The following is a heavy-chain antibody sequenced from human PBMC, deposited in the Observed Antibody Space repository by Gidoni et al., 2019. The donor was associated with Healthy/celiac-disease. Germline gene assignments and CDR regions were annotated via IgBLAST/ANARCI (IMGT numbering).Heavy chain of an antibody. D-gene: IGHD5-12*01. Sequence: QVQLQASGPGLVKPSQTLSLTCTVSGGSISSGSYYWSWIRQPAGKGLEWIGRIYTSGSTTYNPSLKSRVTISVDTSKNQFSLKLSSVTAADTAVYYCARGGGRGYSGYDYGDYYYYYYGMDVWGQGTTVTVSS. CDR2: IYTSGST. J-gene: IGHJ6*02. CDR1: GGSISSGSYY. CDR3: ARGGGRGYSGYDYGDYYYYYYGMDV. V-gene: IGHV4-61*02.